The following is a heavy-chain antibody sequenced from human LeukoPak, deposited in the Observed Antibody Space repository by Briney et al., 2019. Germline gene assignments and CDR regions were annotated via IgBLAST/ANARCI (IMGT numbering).Heavy chain of an antibody. CDR2: ISSSSSYI. CDR3: ARVGWDTAMVTSPHFDY. V-gene: IGHV3-21*01. Sequence: GGSLRLSCAASGFTFSSYSMNWVRQAPGKGLEWVSSISSSSSYIYYADSVKGRFTITRDNAKNSLSLQMNSLRAEDTAVYYCARVGWDTAMVTSPHFDYWGQGTLVTVSS. D-gene: IGHD5-18*01. J-gene: IGHJ4*02. CDR1: GFTFSSYS.